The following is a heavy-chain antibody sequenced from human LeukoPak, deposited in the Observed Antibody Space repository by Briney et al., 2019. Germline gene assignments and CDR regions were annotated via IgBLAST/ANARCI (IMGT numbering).Heavy chain of an antibody. J-gene: IGHJ4*02. CDR1: GGSISSYY. V-gene: IGHV4-4*07. CDR3: ARAHWFSTGWYYFDY. CDR2: IYTSGST. D-gene: IGHD6-19*01. Sequence: SETLSLTCTVSGGSISSYYWSWIRQPPGKGLEWIGRIYTSGSTNYNPSLKSRVTISVDTSKNQFSLKLTSVTAADTALYYCARAHWFSTGWYYFDYWGQGTLVTASS.